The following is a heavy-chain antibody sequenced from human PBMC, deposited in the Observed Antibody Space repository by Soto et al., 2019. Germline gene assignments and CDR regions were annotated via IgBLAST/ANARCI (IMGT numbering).Heavy chain of an antibody. CDR2: IDVGSGNP. Sequence: SVKVSCKASGFTFTSSAVQWVRQARGQRLEWIGWIDVGSGNPNYARKFQERVTITRDMSTSTAYMELSSLRSEETAVYYSAAPQRVHTDAFDIWGQGTMVTVSS. CDR3: AAPQRVHTDAFDI. CDR1: GFTFTSSA. D-gene: IGHD1-1*01. V-gene: IGHV1-58*01. J-gene: IGHJ3*02.